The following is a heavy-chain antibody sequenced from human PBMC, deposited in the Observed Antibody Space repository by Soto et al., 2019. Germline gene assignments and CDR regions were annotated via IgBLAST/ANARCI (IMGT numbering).Heavy chain of an antibody. Sequence: GGSLRLSCAASGFTFRNHAMTWARQAPGKELEWVSAISASGTGTYYAASGKGRFTIFRDNSRATVYLQMNNLRAEDTATYYCGKDLSPYGSGPFDFWGQGTLVTVSS. CDR2: ISASGTGT. CDR3: GKDLSPYGSGPFDF. D-gene: IGHD3-10*01. V-gene: IGHV3-23*01. CDR1: GFTFRNHA. J-gene: IGHJ4*01.